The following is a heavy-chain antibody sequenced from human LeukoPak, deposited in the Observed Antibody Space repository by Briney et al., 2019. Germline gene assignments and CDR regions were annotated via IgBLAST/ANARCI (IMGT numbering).Heavy chain of an antibody. D-gene: IGHD2-2*01. CDR2: ISSSSSYI. J-gene: IGHJ6*03. V-gene: IGHV3-21*01. Sequence: PGGSLRLSCAASGFTFSSYSMNWVRQAPGKGLEWVSSISSSSSYIYYADSVKGRFTISRDNAKNSLYLQMNSLRAEDTAVYYCARVVPAASKLVPYYYMDVWGKGTTVTVSS. CDR3: ARVVPAASKLVPYYYMDV. CDR1: GFTFSSYS.